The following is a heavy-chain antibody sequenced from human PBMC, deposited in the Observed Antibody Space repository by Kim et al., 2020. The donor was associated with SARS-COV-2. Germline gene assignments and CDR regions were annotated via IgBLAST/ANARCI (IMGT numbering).Heavy chain of an antibody. V-gene: IGHV4-31*02. Sequence: TPSLKSRVTISVDTSKNQFSLKLSSVTAADTAVYYCARAAAAGTGDAFDIWGQGTMVTVSS. CDR3: ARAAAAGTGDAFDI. D-gene: IGHD6-13*01. J-gene: IGHJ3*02.